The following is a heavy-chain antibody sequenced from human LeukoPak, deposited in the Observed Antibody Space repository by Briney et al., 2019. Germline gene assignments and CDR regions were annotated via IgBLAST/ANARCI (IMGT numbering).Heavy chain of an antibody. V-gene: IGHV4-4*07. Sequence: GTLRLSCAASGFTFSSYGMSWIRQPAGKGLEWIGRIYTSGSTNYNPSLKSRVTISVATSKNQFSLKLSSVTAADTAVYYCARQTGSGLFILPGGQGTLVTVSS. D-gene: IGHD3/OR15-3a*01. CDR2: IYTSGST. CDR3: ARQTGSGLFILP. J-gene: IGHJ4*02. CDR1: GFTFSSYG.